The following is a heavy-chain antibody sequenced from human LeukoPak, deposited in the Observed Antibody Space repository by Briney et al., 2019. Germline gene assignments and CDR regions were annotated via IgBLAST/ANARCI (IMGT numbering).Heavy chain of an antibody. V-gene: IGHV3-23*01. D-gene: IGHD3-10*01. CDR3: AKDRGGPLYTDY. CDR1: GLTFSSYA. Sequence: GGSLRLSCAASGLTFSSYAMSWVRQAPGKGLEWVSAISGSGGSTYYADSVKGRFTISRDNSKNTLYLQMNSLRAEDTAVYYCAKDRGGPLYTDYWGQGTLVTVSS. CDR2: ISGSGGST. J-gene: IGHJ4*02.